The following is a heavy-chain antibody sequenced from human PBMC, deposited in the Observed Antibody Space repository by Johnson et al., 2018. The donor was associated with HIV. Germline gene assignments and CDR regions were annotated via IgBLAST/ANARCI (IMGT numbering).Heavy chain of an antibody. J-gene: IGHJ3*02. Sequence: VQLVESGGGVVQPGGSLRLSCAASGFTLSIYGMHWVRQAPGKGLEWVTFIRYDGSNKYYAESVKGRFTISRDNPKNTLYLQMNSLSREDTAVYYCAKGGVGRDGNRDAFDIWGQGTMVTVSS. CDR2: IRYDGSNK. D-gene: IGHD5-24*01. V-gene: IGHV3-30*02. CDR3: AKGGVGRDGNRDAFDI. CDR1: GFTLSIYG.